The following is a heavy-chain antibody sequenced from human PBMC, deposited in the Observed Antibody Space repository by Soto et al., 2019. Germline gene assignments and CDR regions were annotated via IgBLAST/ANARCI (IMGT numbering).Heavy chain of an antibody. CDR1: GGSFSGYY. J-gene: IGHJ4*02. D-gene: IGHD3-3*01. CDR3: ARGWTAIYDFWSGRMRGYFDY. CDR2: INHSGST. Sequence: QVQLQQWGAGLLKPSETLSLTCAVYGGSFSGYYWSWIRQPPGKGLEWIGEINHSGSTNYNPSLTSRVTISVDTSKNPFYLKLRSVTAADTAVYYCARGWTAIYDFWSGRMRGYFDYWGQGTMVTVSS. V-gene: IGHV4-34*01.